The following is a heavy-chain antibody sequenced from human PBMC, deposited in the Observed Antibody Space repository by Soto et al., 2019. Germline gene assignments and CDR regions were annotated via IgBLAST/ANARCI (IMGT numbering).Heavy chain of an antibody. V-gene: IGHV1-2*02. D-gene: IGHD2-21*02. J-gene: IGHJ4*02. CDR3: APSLPLLVTPIPGY. CDR2: INPNSGVT. Sequence: ASVKVSCKASGYTFTGYHMHWVREAPGQGPEWMGWINPNSGVTIYAQKFQGRVIMTRETPITTAYMELSRLTSDDTAVYYCAPSLPLLVTPIPGYWGQGPLVTVSS. CDR1: GYTFTGYH.